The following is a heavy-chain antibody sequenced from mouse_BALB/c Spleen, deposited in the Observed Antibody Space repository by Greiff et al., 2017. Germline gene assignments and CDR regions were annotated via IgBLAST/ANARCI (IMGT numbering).Heavy chain of an antibody. J-gene: IGHJ1*01. CDR1: GYAFSSSW. V-gene: IGHV1-82*01. CDR2: IYPGDGDT. D-gene: IGHD2-1*01. CDR3: ARGYYGNLYWYFDV. Sequence: QVQLKESGPELVKPGASVKISCKASGYAFSSSWMNWVKQRPGQGLEWIGRIYPGDGDTNYNGKFKGKATLTADKSSSTAYMQLSSLTSVDSAVYFCARGYYGNLYWYFDVWGAGTTVTVSS.